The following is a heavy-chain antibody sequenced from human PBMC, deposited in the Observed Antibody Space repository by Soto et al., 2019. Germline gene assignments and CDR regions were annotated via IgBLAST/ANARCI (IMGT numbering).Heavy chain of an antibody. CDR1: GFTFSSYG. Sequence: QVQLVESGGGVVQPGRSLRLSCAASGFTFSSYGMHWVRQAPGKGLEWVAVISYDGSNKYYADSVKGRFTISRDNSKNTLYLQMNSLRAEDSAVYYCAKERGRYGSGWYGGYHYYGMDVWGQGTTVTVSS. CDR3: AKERGRYGSGWYGGYHYYGMDV. J-gene: IGHJ6*02. CDR2: ISYDGSNK. D-gene: IGHD6-19*01. V-gene: IGHV3-30*18.